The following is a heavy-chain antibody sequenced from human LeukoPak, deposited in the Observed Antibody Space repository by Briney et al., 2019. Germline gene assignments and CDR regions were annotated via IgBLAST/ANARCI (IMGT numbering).Heavy chain of an antibody. V-gene: IGHV4-34*01. CDR1: GGSFSGYY. J-gene: IGHJ4*02. CDR2: INHSAMS. D-gene: IGHD6-19*01. Sequence: SETLSLTCAVYGGSFSGYYWTWIRQPPGKGLEWIGEINHSAMSAYDPSLKSRVIISVDTSKKQFSLKLTSVTGADTAVYYCAGERGEEYSSGWYKRNYFDNWGQGIRVTVSS. CDR3: AGERGEEYSSGWYKRNYFDN.